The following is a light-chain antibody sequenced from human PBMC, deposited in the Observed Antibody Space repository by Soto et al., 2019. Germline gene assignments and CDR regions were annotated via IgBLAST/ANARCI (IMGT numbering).Light chain of an antibody. CDR3: QSSDSSLSGYV. CDR1: SSNIGAGYD. V-gene: IGLV1-40*01. J-gene: IGLJ1*01. CDR2: GNS. Sequence: QSVLAQPPSVPRAPGQRVTISCTGSSSNIGAGYDVHWYQQLPGTAPKLLIYGNSNRPSGVPDRFSGSKSGTSASLAITGLQAEDEADYYCQSSDSSLSGYVFGTGTKVTVL.